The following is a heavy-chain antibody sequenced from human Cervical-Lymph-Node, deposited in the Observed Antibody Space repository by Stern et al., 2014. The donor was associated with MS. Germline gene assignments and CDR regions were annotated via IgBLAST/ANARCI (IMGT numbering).Heavy chain of an antibody. D-gene: IGHD3-10*01. CDR2: MNPNSGNA. Sequence: VQLVESGAEVKKPGASVTVSCKTSGYTFTSYDINWVRQATGQGLEWMGWMNPNSGNAGYALKFQGRVTMTRNTSISTAYMELGSLTSEDTAVYYCARGCTTTSCYKSWGQGTLVSVSS. CDR3: ARGCTTTSCYKS. CDR1: GYTFTSYD. J-gene: IGHJ5*02. V-gene: IGHV1-8*01.